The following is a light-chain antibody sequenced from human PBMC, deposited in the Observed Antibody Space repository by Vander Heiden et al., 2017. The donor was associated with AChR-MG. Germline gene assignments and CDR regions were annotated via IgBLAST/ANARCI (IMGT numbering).Light chain of an antibody. CDR3: QQSFILPRT. Sequence: DIQITQSPSSLSASVGDTVSITCRSSQSIGTYMNWYQHKPGKAPKLLIYAASTFQSGVPSRFSGSGSGTDFTLTISSLQPDDFGTYYCQQSFILPRTFGPGTKVDIK. CDR1: QSIGTY. J-gene: IGKJ3*01. V-gene: IGKV1-39*01. CDR2: AAS.